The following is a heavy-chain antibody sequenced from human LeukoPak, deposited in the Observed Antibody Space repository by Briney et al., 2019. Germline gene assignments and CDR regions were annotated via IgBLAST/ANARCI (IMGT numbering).Heavy chain of an antibody. CDR2: IYHSGST. J-gene: IGHJ6*03. D-gene: IGHD3-3*01. V-gene: IGHV4-38-2*02. CDR3: ASSSPGSDFWSGYLNYYYMDV. Sequence: SETLSLTCTVSGYSISSGYYWGWIRQPPGKGLEWIGSIYHSGSTYYNPSLKSRVTISVDTSKNQFSLKLSSVTAADTAVYYCASSSPGSDFWSGYLNYYYMDVWGKGTTVTVSS. CDR1: GYSISSGYY.